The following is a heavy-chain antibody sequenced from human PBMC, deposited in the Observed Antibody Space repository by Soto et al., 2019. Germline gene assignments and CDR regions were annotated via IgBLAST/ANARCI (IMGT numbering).Heavy chain of an antibody. CDR2: ISGSGGST. V-gene: IGHV3-23*01. D-gene: IGHD6-19*01. J-gene: IGHJ4*02. CDR3: AKDRAAVAYYDY. CDR1: GFTCSSYA. Sequence: EVQLLESGGGLVQPGRSLRLSCGASGFTCSSYAMSWVRQAPGKGLEWVSAISGSGGSTYYADSVKGRFTISRDNSKNTLYLQMNSLRAEDTAVYYCAKDRAAVAYYDYWGQGTLVIVSS.